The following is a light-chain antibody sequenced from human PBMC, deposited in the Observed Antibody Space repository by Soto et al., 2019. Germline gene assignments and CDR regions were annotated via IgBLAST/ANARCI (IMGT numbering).Light chain of an antibody. CDR2: AAS. J-gene: IGKJ4*01. CDR3: QQGNTFPLT. V-gene: IGKV1-39*01. CDR1: QSISSY. Sequence: DIQMTQSPSSLSASVGDRVTITCRASQSISSYLNWYQHKPGKAPKLLIYAASSLQSGVPSRFSGSGSGTDFTLTISSLQPEDFATYYCQQGNTFPLTFGGGTKVEIK.